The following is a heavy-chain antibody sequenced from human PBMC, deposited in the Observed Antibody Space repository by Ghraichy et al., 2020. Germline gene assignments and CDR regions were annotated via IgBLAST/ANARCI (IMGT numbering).Heavy chain of an antibody. D-gene: IGHD5-24*01. Sequence: GGSLRLSCAASGFTFSSYAMSWVRQAPGKGLELVSAISGSGGSTYYADSVKGRFTISRDNSKNTLYLQMNSLRAEDTAVYYCAKGGEMATIRGGGYYFDYWGQGTLVTVSS. V-gene: IGHV3-23*01. J-gene: IGHJ4*02. CDR1: GFTFSSYA. CDR3: AKGGEMATIRGGGYYFDY. CDR2: ISGSGGST.